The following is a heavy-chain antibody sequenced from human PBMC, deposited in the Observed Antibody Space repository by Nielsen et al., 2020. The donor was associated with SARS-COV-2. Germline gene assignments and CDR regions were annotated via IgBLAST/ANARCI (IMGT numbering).Heavy chain of an antibody. V-gene: IGHV3-7*01. CDR2: IKQVGSEK. Sequence: GGSLRLSCAASGFTFSSYWMSWVRQAPGKGLEWVANIKQVGSEKYYVDSVKGRFTISRDNAKNSLYLQMNSLRAEDTAVYYCARDGLHVDTATVTWFYYYGMDVWGQGTTVTVSS. D-gene: IGHD5-18*01. J-gene: IGHJ6*02. CDR3: ARDGLHVDTATVTWFYYYGMDV. CDR1: GFTFSSYW.